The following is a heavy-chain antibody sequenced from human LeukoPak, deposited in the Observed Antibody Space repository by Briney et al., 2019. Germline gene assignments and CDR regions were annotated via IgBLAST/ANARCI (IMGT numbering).Heavy chain of an antibody. CDR3: ARGVGRNDAFDI. J-gene: IGHJ3*02. CDR1: GYTFTNYY. Sequence: ASVKVSCKASGYTFTNYYIHWVRQAPGQGLEWMGLINPGGDNTNYAQNLQGRVTMTRDMSTSTVYMELSSLRSEDTAVYYCARGVGRNDAFDIWGQGTMVTVSS. CDR2: INPGGDNT. V-gene: IGHV1-46*01.